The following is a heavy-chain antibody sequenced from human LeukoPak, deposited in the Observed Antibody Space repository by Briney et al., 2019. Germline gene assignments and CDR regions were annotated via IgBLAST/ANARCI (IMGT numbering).Heavy chain of an antibody. Sequence: KSGGSLRLSCAASGFTFSSYSMNWVRQAPGKGLEWVSSISSSSSYIYYADSVKGRFTISRDNAKNSLYLQMNSLRAEDTAVYYCARDPYCGGTNCYGGWGQGTLVTVSS. CDR2: ISSSSSYI. J-gene: IGHJ4*02. D-gene: IGHD2-2*01. V-gene: IGHV3-21*01. CDR3: ARDPYCGGTNCYGG. CDR1: GFTFSSYS.